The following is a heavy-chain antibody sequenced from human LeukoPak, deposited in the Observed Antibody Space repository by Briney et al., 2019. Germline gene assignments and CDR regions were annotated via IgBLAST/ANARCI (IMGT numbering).Heavy chain of an antibody. CDR1: GGTFSSYA. J-gene: IGHJ6*02. CDR3: ARDENSPYTAPHYYYYYGMDV. CDR2: IIPIFGIA. V-gene: IGHV1-69*04. D-gene: IGHD4-11*01. Sequence: GASVKVSCKASGGTFSSYAISWVRQAPGQGLEWMGRIIPIFGIANYAQKFQGRVTITADKSTSTAYMELSSLRSEDTAVYYCARDENSPYTAPHYYYYYGMDVWGQGTTVTVSS.